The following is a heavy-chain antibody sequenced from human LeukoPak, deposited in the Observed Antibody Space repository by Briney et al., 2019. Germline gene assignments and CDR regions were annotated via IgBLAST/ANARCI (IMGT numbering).Heavy chain of an antibody. CDR1: GGSISSSSYY. CDR2: IYYSGST. D-gene: IGHD5-18*01. CDR3: ARDSQDTAMVNAFDI. V-gene: IGHV4-39*07. Sequence: SETLSLTCTVSGGSISSSSYYWGWIRQPPGKGLEWIGSIYYSGSTYYNPSLKSRVTISVDTSKNQFSLKLSSVTAADTAVYYCARDSQDTAMVNAFDIWGQGTMVTVSS. J-gene: IGHJ3*02.